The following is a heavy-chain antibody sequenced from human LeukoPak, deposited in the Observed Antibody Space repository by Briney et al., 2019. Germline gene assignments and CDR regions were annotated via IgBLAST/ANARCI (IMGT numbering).Heavy chain of an antibody. D-gene: IGHD6-13*01. CDR3: ASWQEGGIAAAGTGFDP. CDR1: GYTFTSYY. V-gene: IGHV1-46*01. J-gene: IGHJ5*02. CDR2: INPSGGST. Sequence: GASVKVSCKASGYTFTSYYMHWVRQAPGRGLEWMGIINPSGGSTNYAQKFQGRVTITADESTSTAYMELSSLRSEDTAVYYCASWQEGGIAAAGTGFDPWGQGTLVTVSS.